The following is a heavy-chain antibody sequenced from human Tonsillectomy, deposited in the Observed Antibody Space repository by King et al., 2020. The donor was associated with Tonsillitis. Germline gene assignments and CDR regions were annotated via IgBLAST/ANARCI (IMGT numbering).Heavy chain of an antibody. V-gene: IGHV3-48*01. Sequence: EVQLVESGGGWVQPGGSLRLSCVVSGFTFSNYNMNWVRQAPGKGLEWVSNINFNNDTRHYADSVKGRFTISRDNAKSSLYLQMNSLRAEDTAIYYCAREEQYCSGASCYNVPHYFDYWGQGALVTVSS. CDR1: GFTFSNYN. CDR3: AREEQYCSGASCYNVPHYFDY. D-gene: IGHD2-2*02. CDR2: INFNNDTR. J-gene: IGHJ4*02.